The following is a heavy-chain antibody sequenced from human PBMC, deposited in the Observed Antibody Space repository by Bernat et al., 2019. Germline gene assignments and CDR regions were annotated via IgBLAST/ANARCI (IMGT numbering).Heavy chain of an antibody. CDR2: ISYDGSNK. CDR1: GFTFSNHA. J-gene: IGHJ6*02. Sequence: QVQLVESGGGVVQPGRSLRLSCAASGFTFSNHAMQWVRQAPGKGLEWVALISYDGSNKYHADSVKGRFTISRDNSKNTLYLQVNSLGAEDTAVYYCARSSPIYYSYYGMDVWGQGTTVIVSS. CDR3: ARSSPIYYSYYGMDV. V-gene: IGHV3-30*04.